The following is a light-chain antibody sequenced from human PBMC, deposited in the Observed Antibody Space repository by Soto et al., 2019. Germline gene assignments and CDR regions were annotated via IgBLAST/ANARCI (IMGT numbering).Light chain of an antibody. V-gene: IGLV2-11*01. CDR2: DVS. CDR3: CSYAGSYKV. Sequence: QSALTQPRSVSGSPGQSVTISCTGTSSDVGGYNYVSWYQQHPGKAPKLMIYDVSKRPSGVPDRFSGSKSGNTASLTISGLQAEDEADYYCCSYAGSYKVFGTGTKVTV. CDR1: SSDVGGYNY. J-gene: IGLJ1*01.